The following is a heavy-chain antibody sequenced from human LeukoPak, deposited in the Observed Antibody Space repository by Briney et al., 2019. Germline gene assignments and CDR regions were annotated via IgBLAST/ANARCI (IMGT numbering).Heavy chain of an antibody. CDR1: VGSFSGYY. V-gene: IGHV4-34*01. CDR2: ISQSGST. D-gene: IGHD2-15*01. Sequence: SETLSLTCAVYVGSFSGYYWSWIRQPPGKGRECSGEISQSGSTNYNPSLTTRVTISIDTSKNQFSLKLSSVPAPDTAVYYCERGRRQIVVVVAAPHNSFAPWGEGTLVTVSS. CDR3: ERGRRQIVVVVAAPHNSFAP. J-gene: IGHJ5*02.